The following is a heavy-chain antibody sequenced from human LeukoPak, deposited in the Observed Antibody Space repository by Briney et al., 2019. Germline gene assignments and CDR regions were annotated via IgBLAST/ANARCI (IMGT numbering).Heavy chain of an antibody. Sequence: ASVKVSCKASGYTLTGYYIRWVRQAPGQGLEWMGWINPNSGGTNYAQKFQGRVTMTRDTSISTAYMELSRLRSDDTAVYYCARLGIRGYSYGHLFDYWGQGTLVTVSS. J-gene: IGHJ4*02. CDR3: ARLGIRGYSYGHLFDY. D-gene: IGHD5-18*01. CDR2: INPNSGGT. CDR1: GYTLTGYY. V-gene: IGHV1-2*02.